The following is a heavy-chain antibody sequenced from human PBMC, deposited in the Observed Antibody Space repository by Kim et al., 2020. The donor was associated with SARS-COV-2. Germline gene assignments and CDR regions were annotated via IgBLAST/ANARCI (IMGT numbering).Heavy chain of an antibody. V-gene: IGHV3-9*01. J-gene: IGHJ4*02. Sequence: GGSLRLSCAASGFTFDDYAMHWVRQAPGKGLEWVSGISWHSGSIVYADSVKGRFTISRDNAKNSLYLQMNSLRAEDTALYYCAKDGGGFWDQYYFDYWGQGTLVTVSS. CDR2: ISWHSGSI. CDR1: GFTFDDYA. D-gene: IGHD1-26*01. CDR3: AKDGGGFWDQYYFDY.